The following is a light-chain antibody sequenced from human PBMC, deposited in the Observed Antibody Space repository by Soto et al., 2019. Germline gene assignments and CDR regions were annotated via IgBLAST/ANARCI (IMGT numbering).Light chain of an antibody. Sequence: QSALTQPRSVSGSPGQSVTISCTGTSSDVGNYNFVSWYQQHPGKAPKLMIYDVSERPSGVPDRFSASKSGNTASLTISGLQAYDEADYYCCSYAGGYTYVFGTGTQLTVL. J-gene: IGLJ1*01. CDR3: CSYAGGYTYV. CDR1: SSDVGNYNF. V-gene: IGLV2-11*01. CDR2: DVS.